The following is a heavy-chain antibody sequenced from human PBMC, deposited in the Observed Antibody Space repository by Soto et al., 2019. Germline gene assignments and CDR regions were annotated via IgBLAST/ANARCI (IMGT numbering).Heavy chain of an antibody. Sequence: PGGSLRLSCAASGFTFSSYGMHWVRQAPGKGLEWVAVISYDGSNKYYADSVKGRFTISRDNSKNTLYLQMNSLRAEDTAVYYCAKDSLTPSLLNIVVVPAAIYYYGMDVWGQGTTLTVSS. V-gene: IGHV3-30*18. J-gene: IGHJ6*02. CDR2: ISYDGSNK. D-gene: IGHD2-2*01. CDR1: GFTFSSYG. CDR3: AKDSLTPSLLNIVVVPAAIYYYGMDV.